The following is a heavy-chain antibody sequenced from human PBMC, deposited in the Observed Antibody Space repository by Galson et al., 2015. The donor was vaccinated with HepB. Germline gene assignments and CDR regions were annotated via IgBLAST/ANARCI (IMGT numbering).Heavy chain of an antibody. V-gene: IGHV3-48*01. CDR2: FSRSSSTI. CDR1: GFTFCSYS. CDR3: ATDSVLVPAALDY. J-gene: IGHJ4*02. D-gene: IGHD2-2*01. Sequence: SLRLSCAASGFTFCSYSMHWVRHAPGKGLEWLSYFSRSSSTIYYADSVKGRFTISRDNAKNSLYLQMNSLRAEDTAVYYCATDSVLVPAALDYWGQGTLVTVSS.